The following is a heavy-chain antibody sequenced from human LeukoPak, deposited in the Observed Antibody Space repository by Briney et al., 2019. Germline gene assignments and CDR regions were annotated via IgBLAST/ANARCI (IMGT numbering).Heavy chain of an antibody. V-gene: IGHV4-39*01. CDR1: GGSISSSSYH. CDR3: ARHQQGVGAIIDY. CDR2: IYYSGST. D-gene: IGHD1-26*01. Sequence: SETLSLTCTVSGGSISSSSYHWGWIRQPPGKGLEWIGSIYYSGSTYYNPSLKSRVTISVDTSKNQFSLKLSSVTAADTAVYYCARHQQGVGAIIDYWGQGTLVIVSS. J-gene: IGHJ4*02.